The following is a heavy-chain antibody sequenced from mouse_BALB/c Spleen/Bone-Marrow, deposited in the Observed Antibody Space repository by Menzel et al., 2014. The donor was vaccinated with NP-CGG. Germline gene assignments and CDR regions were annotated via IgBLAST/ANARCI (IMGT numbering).Heavy chain of an antibody. Sequence: VQGVESGPGLVAPSQSLSITCTVSGFSLTSYGLHWVRQPPGKGLEWLGVIWAGGSTNYNSALMSRLSISKDNSKSQVFLKMNSLQTDDTAMYYCARDYYGSSYFDYWDQGTTLTVSS. CDR2: IWAGGST. J-gene: IGHJ2*01. CDR1: GFSLTSYG. D-gene: IGHD1-1*01. CDR3: ARDYYGSSYFDY. V-gene: IGHV2-9*02.